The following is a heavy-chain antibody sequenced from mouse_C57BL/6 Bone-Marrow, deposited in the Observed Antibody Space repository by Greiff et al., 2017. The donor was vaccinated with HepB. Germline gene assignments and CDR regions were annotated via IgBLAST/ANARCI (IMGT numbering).Heavy chain of an antibody. CDR1: GYTFTSYD. CDR2: NYPRDGST. D-gene: IGHD1-1*01. CDR3: ARSPLLRFSPWYFDV. Sequence: VQLQESGPELVKPGASVKLSCKASGYTFTSYDINWVKQRPGQGLEWIGWNYPRDGSTKYNEKFNGKATLTVDTSSSTAYMELHSLTSEDSAVYFCARSPLLRFSPWYFDVWGTGTTVTVSS. J-gene: IGHJ1*03. V-gene: IGHV1-85*01.